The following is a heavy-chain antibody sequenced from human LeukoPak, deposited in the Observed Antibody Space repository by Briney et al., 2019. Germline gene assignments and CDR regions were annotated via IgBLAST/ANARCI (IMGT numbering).Heavy chain of an antibody. CDR1: GYTFTGYY. CDR2: IIPILGIA. CDR3: ARSGYDKTRSFDY. J-gene: IGHJ4*02. D-gene: IGHD6-25*01. V-gene: IGHV1-69*02. Sequence: ASVKVSCKASGYTFTGYYMHWVRQAPGQGLEWMGRIIPILGIANYAQKFQGRVTITADKSTSTAYMELSSLRSEDTAVYYCARSGYDKTRSFDYWGQGTLVTVSS.